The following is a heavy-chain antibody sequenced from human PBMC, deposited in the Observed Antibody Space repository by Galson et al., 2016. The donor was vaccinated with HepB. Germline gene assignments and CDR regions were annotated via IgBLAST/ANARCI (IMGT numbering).Heavy chain of an antibody. Sequence: SETLSLTCIVSGGSISSDYYWGWIRQPPGRGLEWIGSIYSNEDTFYNPSLKSRVTISVDTSKNQFSLRLDSMTAADSGIYYCATRISPRPFDIWGRGTMVTVSS. J-gene: IGHJ3*02. CDR2: IYSNEDT. V-gene: IGHV4-39*01. CDR3: ATRISPRPFDI. CDR1: GGSISSDYY. D-gene: IGHD6-6*01.